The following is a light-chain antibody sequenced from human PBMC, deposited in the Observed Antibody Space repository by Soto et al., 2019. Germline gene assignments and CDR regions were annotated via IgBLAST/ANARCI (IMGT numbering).Light chain of an antibody. J-gene: IGLJ2*01. CDR2: EVS. Sequence: ALTQPPSASGSPGQSVTITCSGTSSDVGEENYVSWYQQHPGKVPKLILYEVSKRPSGVPDRFSGSRSGNTASLTVSGLEAEDEADYYCSSFAGSPVVFGGGTKVTVL. CDR1: SSDVGEENY. V-gene: IGLV2-8*01. CDR3: SSFAGSPVV.